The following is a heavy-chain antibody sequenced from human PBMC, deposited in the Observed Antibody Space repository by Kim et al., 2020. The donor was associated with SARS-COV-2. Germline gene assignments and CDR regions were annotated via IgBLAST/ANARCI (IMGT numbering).Heavy chain of an antibody. D-gene: IGHD6-13*01. CDR3: ARGTPGIAAAGTCHFDY. J-gene: IGHJ4*01. CDR1: GGSFSGYY. Sequence: SETLSLTCAVYGGSFSGYYWSWIRQPPGKGLEWIGEINHSGSTNYNPSLKSRVTISVDTSKNQFSLKLSSVTAADTAVYYCARGTPGIAAAGTCHFDYWG. CDR2: INHSGST. V-gene: IGHV4-34*01.